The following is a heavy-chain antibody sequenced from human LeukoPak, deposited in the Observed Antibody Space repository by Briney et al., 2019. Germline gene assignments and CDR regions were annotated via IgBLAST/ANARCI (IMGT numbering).Heavy chain of an antibody. CDR3: ARRGYDTSGYALDY. V-gene: IGHV3-53*01. D-gene: IGHD3-22*01. CDR1: GFTISSNY. Sequence: PGGSLRLSCAASGFTISSNYMTWVRQAPGKGLEWVSLIYTDDTTYYADSVKGRFTISRDNSKNTVYLQMNSLTAEDTAVYYCARRGYDTSGYALDYWGQGTPVTVSS. CDR2: IYTDDTT. J-gene: IGHJ4*02.